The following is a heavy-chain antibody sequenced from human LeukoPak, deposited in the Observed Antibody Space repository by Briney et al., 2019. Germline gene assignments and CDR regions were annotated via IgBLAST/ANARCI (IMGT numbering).Heavy chain of an antibody. CDR1: GFTFSGYG. J-gene: IGHJ5*02. CDR2: IWYDGGNK. V-gene: IGHV3-33*01. Sequence: PGGSLRLSCAASGFTFSGYGMHLVRQAPGKGLEWVAVIWYDGGNKYYADSVKGRFTISRDNSKNTLYLQMNSLRAEDTAVYYCARAGDIVVVTAMWFDPWGQGTLVTVSS. D-gene: IGHD2-21*02. CDR3: ARAGDIVVVTAMWFDP.